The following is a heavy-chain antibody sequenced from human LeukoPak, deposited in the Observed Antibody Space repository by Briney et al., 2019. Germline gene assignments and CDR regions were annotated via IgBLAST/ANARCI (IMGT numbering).Heavy chain of an antibody. Sequence: SETLSLTCAVYGGSFSGYYWSWIRQPPGKGLEWIGSIYYSGSTYYNPSLKSRVTISVDTSKNQFSLKLSSVTAADTAVYYCARCALTPADIAVAGPVNYWGQGTLVTVSS. CDR1: GGSFSGYY. CDR3: ARCALTPADIAVAGPVNY. CDR2: IYYSGST. D-gene: IGHD6-19*01. J-gene: IGHJ4*02. V-gene: IGHV4-34*01.